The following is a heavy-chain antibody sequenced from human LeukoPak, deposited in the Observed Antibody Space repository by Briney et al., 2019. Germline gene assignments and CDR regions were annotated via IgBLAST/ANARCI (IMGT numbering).Heavy chain of an antibody. CDR3: ARAYCSSTSCYTYWFDP. J-gene: IGHJ5*02. CDR1: GGTFSSYA. D-gene: IGHD2-2*02. Sequence: ASVKVPCKASGGTFSSYAISWVRQAPGQGLEWMGGIIPIFGTANYAQKFQGRVTITTDESTSTAYMELSSLRSEDTAVYYCARAYCSSTSCYTYWFDPWGQGTLVTVSS. CDR2: IIPIFGTA. V-gene: IGHV1-69*05.